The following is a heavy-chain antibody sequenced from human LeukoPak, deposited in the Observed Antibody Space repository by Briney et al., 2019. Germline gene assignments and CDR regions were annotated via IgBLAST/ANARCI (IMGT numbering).Heavy chain of an antibody. CDR3: AKLPPPIAAAGDDY. CDR1: GGTFSSYG. V-gene: IGHV3-23*01. J-gene: IGHJ4*02. CDR2: ISGSGGST. D-gene: IGHD6-13*01. Sequence: SCKASGGTFSSYGMSWVRQAPGKGLEWVSAISGSGGSTYYADSVKGRFTISRDNSKNTLYLQMNSLRAEDTAVYYCAKLPPPIAAAGDDYWGQGTLVTVSS.